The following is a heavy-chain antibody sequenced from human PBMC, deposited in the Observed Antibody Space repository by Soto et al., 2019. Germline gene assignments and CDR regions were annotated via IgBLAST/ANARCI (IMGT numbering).Heavy chain of an antibody. CDR2: INPNSGGT. CDR1: GYTLNRYY. CDR3: ALGYCISTSCYLAAFDI. V-gene: IGHV1-2*04. J-gene: IGHJ3*02. Sequence: GASVKVSRKASGYTLNRYYMPWVGQAPGQGLEWMGWINPNSGGTNYAQKFQGWVTMTRDTSISTAYMELSRLRSDDAAVYYCALGYCISTSCYLAAFDIWGQGTMVTVSS. D-gene: IGHD2-2*01.